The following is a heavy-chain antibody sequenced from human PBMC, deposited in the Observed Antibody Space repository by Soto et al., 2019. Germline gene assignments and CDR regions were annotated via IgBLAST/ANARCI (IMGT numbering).Heavy chain of an antibody. CDR3: ARGRVRGMDL. Sequence: GSVKVSCKASGYTFTSYYINWGRQATGQGLEWMGWMNPNSGNTGYAQKFQGRVTMTRNTSISTAYMELSSLRSEDTAVYYCARGRVRGMDLWAQGTTVTVSS. CDR2: MNPNSGNT. CDR1: GYTFTSYY. J-gene: IGHJ6*01. V-gene: IGHV1-8*01.